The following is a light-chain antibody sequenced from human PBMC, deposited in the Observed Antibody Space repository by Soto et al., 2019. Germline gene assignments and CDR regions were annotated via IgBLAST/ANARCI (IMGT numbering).Light chain of an antibody. Sequence: ILFTQSPSSLSASVGDRVTITCRASQGIDTSLAWYQQKPGKAPKLLIYAASSRATGIPDRFSGSGSATDFTLTISRLEPEDFAVYYCQHYGGSPWTFGQRTKV. J-gene: IGKJ1*01. CDR2: AAS. CDR3: QHYGGSPWT. V-gene: IGKV1-NL1*01. CDR1: QGIDTS.